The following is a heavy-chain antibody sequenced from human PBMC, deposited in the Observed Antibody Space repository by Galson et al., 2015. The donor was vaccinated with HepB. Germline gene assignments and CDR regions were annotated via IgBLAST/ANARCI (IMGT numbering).Heavy chain of an antibody. Sequence: SVKVSCKASGGTFSSYAISWVRQAPGQGLEWMGGIIPIFGTANYAQKFQGRVTITADESTSTAYMELSSLRSEDTAVYYCARDPHPYGGNSVIDASVYWGQGTLVTVSS. V-gene: IGHV1-69*13. D-gene: IGHD4-23*01. CDR1: GGTFSSYA. CDR2: IIPIFGTA. CDR3: ARDPHPYGGNSVIDASVY. J-gene: IGHJ4*02.